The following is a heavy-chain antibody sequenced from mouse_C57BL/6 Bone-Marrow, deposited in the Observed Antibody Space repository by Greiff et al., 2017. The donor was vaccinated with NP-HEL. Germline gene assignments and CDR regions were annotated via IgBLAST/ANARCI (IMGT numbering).Heavy chain of an antibody. D-gene: IGHD2-4*01. Sequence: VKLQESGAELVKPGASVKISCKASGYAFSSYWMNWVKQRPGKGLEWIGQIYPGDGDTNYNGKFKGKATLTAEKSSSTAYMQLSSLTSEDSAVYFCARRDYDWYFDVWGTGTTVTVSS. CDR1: GYAFSSYW. J-gene: IGHJ1*03. V-gene: IGHV1-80*01. CDR2: IYPGDGDT. CDR3: ARRDYDWYFDV.